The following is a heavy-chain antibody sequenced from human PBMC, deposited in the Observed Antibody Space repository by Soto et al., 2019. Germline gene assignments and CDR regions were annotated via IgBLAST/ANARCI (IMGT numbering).Heavy chain of an antibody. CDR2: TYYRSKWYN. Sequence: PSQTLSLTCAISGDSVSSNSAAWNWIRQSPSRGLEWLGRTYYRSKWYNDYAVSVKSRITINPDTSKKQFSLQLNSVTPEDTAVYYCARGLDHAGTNGFDYWGQGTLVTVSS. V-gene: IGHV6-1*01. D-gene: IGHD1-1*01. CDR3: ARGLDHAGTNGFDY. J-gene: IGHJ4*02. CDR1: GDSVSSNSAA.